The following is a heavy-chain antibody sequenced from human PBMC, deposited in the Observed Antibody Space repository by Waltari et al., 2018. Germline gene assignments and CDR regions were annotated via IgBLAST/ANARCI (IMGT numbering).Heavy chain of an antibody. CDR1: GFAFNTYR. CDR3: ARQGGEQERRGWLGQ. CDR2: ISESGVST. J-gene: IGHJ5*02. V-gene: IGHV3-23*01. D-gene: IGHD2-21*01. Sequence: EVLLLESGGGLVQPGGCLRLSCVASGFAFNTYRLSWVRQAPGKGPELVSSISESGVSTFYAESVKGRFSISRDNSKNTVFLQVNSLRDEDTAVYYCARQGGEQERRGWLGQWGQGTLITVSS.